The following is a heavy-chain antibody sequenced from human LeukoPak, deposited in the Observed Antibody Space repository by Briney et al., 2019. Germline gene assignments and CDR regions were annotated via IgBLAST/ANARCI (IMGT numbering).Heavy chain of an antibody. Sequence: SETLSLTCAVYGGSFSGYYWSWIRQPPGKGLEWIGEINHSGSTNYNPSLKSRVTISVDTSKNQFSLKLSSVTAAGTAVYYCARVVGATRDSWIDYWGQGTLVTVSS. CDR1: GGSFSGYY. V-gene: IGHV4-34*01. J-gene: IGHJ4*02. CDR3: ARVVGATRDSWIDY. D-gene: IGHD1-26*01. CDR2: INHSGST.